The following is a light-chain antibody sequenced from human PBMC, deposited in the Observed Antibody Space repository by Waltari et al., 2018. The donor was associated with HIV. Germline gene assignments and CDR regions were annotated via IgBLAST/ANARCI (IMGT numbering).Light chain of an antibody. CDR2: GNK. CDR1: SSNIGRHA. J-gene: IGLJ2*01. Sequence: QPVLPQPPSASGPPGQRVISSCSGSSSNIGRHAVSWYQHLPGATPTLLIFGNKHRSPVVPDLFSGSKSANSASLAISGLRSVDEADYSCAAWDDSLDGPVFGGGTKLTVL. CDR3: AAWDDSLDGPV. V-gene: IGLV1-44*01.